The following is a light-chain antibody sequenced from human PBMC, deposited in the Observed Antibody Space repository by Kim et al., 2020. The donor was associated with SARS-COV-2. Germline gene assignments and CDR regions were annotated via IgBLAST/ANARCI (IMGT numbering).Light chain of an antibody. CDR1: TSNIGNSY. CDR3: ATWDSSLSAVV. CDR2: DNN. J-gene: IGLJ2*01. Sequence: GQKAPISCSGATSNIGNSYVSWYQQLPGTVPKLLIYDNNKRPSGIPDRFSGSKSGTSATLGITGLQTGDEADYYCATWDSSLSAVVFGGGTQLTVL. V-gene: IGLV1-51*01.